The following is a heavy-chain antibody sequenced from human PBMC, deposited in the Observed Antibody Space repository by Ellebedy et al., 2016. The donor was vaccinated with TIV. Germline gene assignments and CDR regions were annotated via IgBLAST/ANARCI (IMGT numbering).Heavy chain of an antibody. J-gene: IGHJ4*02. V-gene: IGHV1-8*02. CDR1: SYTFTSYD. Sequence: ASVKVSXKASSYTFTSYDINWVRQATGQGLEWMGWMNPDSGNTGYAQRFQGRVTMTRNTSISTAYMELSSLRSEDTAVYYCAAAARYCSGGSCYHDYWGQGTLVTVSS. CDR2: MNPDSGNT. CDR3: AAAARYCSGGSCYHDY. D-gene: IGHD2-15*01.